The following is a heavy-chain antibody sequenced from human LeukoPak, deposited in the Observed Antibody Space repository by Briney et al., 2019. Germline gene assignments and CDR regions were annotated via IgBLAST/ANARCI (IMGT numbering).Heavy chain of an antibody. CDR1: GGSICSGGYY. Sequence: PSQTLSLTCTVSGGSICSGGYYWSWIRQHPGKGLEWIGYIYYSGSTYYNPSLKSRVTISVDTSKNQFSLKLSSVTAADTAVYYCARGGKEQLVDTLPHFDYWGQGTLVTVSS. CDR2: IYYSGST. CDR3: ARGGKEQLVDTLPHFDY. V-gene: IGHV4-31*03. D-gene: IGHD6-6*01. J-gene: IGHJ4*02.